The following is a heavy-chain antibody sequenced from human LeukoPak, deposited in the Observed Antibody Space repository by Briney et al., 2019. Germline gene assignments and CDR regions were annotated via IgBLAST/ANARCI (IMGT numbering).Heavy chain of an antibody. J-gene: IGHJ4*02. D-gene: IGHD6-13*01. V-gene: IGHV3-21*01. CDR1: GFTFSSYS. CDR3: ASHWAQQVVSDY. CDR2: ISSSSSYI. Sequence: GGSLRLSCAASGFTFSSYSMNWVRQAPGKGLEWVSSISSSSSYIYYADSVKGRFTISRDNAKNSLYLQMSSLRAEDTAIYYCASHWAQQVVSDYWGQGTLVTVSS.